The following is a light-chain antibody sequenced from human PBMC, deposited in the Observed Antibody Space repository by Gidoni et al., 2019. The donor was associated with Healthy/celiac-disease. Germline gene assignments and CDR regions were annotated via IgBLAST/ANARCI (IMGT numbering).Light chain of an antibody. CDR3: QQSYSTPQFT. V-gene: IGKV1-39*01. J-gene: IGKJ5*01. CDR2: AAS. CDR1: QSISSY. Sequence: DIQMTQSPSSLSASVGDRVTITCRASQSISSYLNWYQQKPGKATKLLIYAASSLQSGVPSRFSGSGSGTDFTLTISSLQPEDFATYYCQQSYSTPQFTFGQXTRLEIK.